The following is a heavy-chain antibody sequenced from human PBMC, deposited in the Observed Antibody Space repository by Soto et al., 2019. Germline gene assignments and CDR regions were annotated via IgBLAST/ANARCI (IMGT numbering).Heavy chain of an antibody. Sequence: SETLSLTCTVSGGSISSGGYYWSWIRQPPGKGLEWIGYIYDSGSTYYNPSLKSRVSISVDTSKNQFSLKLSSVTATDTAVYYCVRDYFDSSGYLQGWFDPWGQGTLVTVSS. CDR2: IYDSGST. CDR1: GGSISSGGYY. D-gene: IGHD3-22*01. CDR3: VRDYFDSSGYLQGWFDP. J-gene: IGHJ5*02. V-gene: IGHV4-30-4*01.